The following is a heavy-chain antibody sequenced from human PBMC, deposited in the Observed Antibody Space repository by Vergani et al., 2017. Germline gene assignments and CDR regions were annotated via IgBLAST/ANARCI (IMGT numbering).Heavy chain of an antibody. V-gene: IGHV3-23*01. D-gene: IGHD2-2*01. Sequence: EVQLLESGGGLVQPGGSLRLSCAASGFTFSSYSMNWVRQAPGKGLEWVSAISGSGGSTYYADSVKGRFTISRDNSKNTLYLQMNSLRAEDTAVYYCAKEVRSGCSSTSCQTNYYYYGMDVWGQGTTVTVSS. CDR1: GFTFSSYS. CDR2: ISGSGGST. CDR3: AKEVRSGCSSTSCQTNYYYYGMDV. J-gene: IGHJ6*02.